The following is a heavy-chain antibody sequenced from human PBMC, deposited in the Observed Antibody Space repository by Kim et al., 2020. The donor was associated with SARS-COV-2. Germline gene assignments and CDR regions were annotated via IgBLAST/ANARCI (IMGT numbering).Heavy chain of an antibody. J-gene: IGHJ3*02. CDR2: T. D-gene: IGHD2-15*01. CDR3: ARTLFGSHAFEI. Sequence: TNCNAALRSRVTISLDTSKNQVALQMTSVTAADTAIYYCARTLFGSHAFEIWGQGSMVTVSS. V-gene: IGHV4-4*08.